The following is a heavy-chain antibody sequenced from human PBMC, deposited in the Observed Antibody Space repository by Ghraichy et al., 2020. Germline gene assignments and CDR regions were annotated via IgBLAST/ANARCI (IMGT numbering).Heavy chain of an antibody. CDR3: ATRSRRFDILTGYYFDY. CDR1: GGSISSSSYY. CDR2: IYYSGST. D-gene: IGHD3-9*01. Sequence: ETLSLTCTVSGGSISSSSYYWGWIRQPPGKGLEWIGSIYYSGSTYYNPSLKSRVTISVDTSKNQFSLKLSSVTAADTAVYYCATRSRRFDILTGYYFDYWGQGTLVTVSS. V-gene: IGHV4-39*01. J-gene: IGHJ4*02.